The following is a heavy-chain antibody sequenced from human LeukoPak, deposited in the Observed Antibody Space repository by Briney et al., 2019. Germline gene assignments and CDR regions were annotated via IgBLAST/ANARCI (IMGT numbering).Heavy chain of an antibody. CDR3: AREDYDSSGYYKGAFDI. V-gene: IGHV1-46*01. Sequence: ASVKVSCKASGYTFTSYYMHWVRQAPGQGLEWMGIINPSGGSTSYAQKFQGRVTMTRDTSTSTVYMELSSLRSEDTAVYYCAREDYDSSGYYKGAFDIWGQGTMVTVSS. J-gene: IGHJ3*02. CDR1: GYTFTSYY. CDR2: INPSGGST. D-gene: IGHD3-22*01.